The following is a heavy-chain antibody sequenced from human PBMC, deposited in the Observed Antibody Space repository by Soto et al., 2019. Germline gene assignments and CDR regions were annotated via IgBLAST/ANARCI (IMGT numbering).Heavy chain of an antibody. V-gene: IGHV4-59*01. CDR3: ARSKPNYDFWSGYYHYYYYYMDV. J-gene: IGHJ6*03. D-gene: IGHD3-3*01. CDR1: GGSISSYY. CDR2: IYYSGST. Sequence: SETLSLTCTVSGGSISSYYWSWIRQPPGKGLEWIGYIYYSGSTNYNPSLKSRVTISVDTSKNQFSLKLSSVTAADTAVYYCARSKPNYDFWSGYYHYYYYYMDVWGKGTTVTVSS.